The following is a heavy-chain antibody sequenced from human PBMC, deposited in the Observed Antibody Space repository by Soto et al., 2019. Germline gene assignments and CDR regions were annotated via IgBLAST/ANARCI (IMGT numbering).Heavy chain of an antibody. D-gene: IGHD2-8*02. CDR2: ISSSGSTI. Sequence: PGGSLRLSCAASGFSFSSHSMKWVRQAPGKGLEWVSYISSSGSTIYYADSVKGRFTISRDNAKNSLYLQMNSLRDDDTAVYYCTGEVASGYWGQGTLVTVSS. CDR3: TGEVASGY. V-gene: IGHV3-48*02. CDR1: GFSFSSHS. J-gene: IGHJ4*02.